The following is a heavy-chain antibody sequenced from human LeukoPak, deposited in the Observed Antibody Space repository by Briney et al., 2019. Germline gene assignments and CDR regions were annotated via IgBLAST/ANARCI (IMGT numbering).Heavy chain of an antibody. CDR1: GFTFSTYG. D-gene: IGHD2-2*01. V-gene: IGHV3-33*01. J-gene: IGHJ4*02. Sequence: PGGALRLSCAASGFTFSTYGMHWVRPAPGKGPQWGAVLWYDGSNIQCEVSVRGRFTTYRDNSKNTLYLQMNSLRAEDTAVYYCARSRYCSSTSCYGFLDYGGQGTLVTVS. CDR3: ARSRYCSSTSCYGFLDY. CDR2: LWYDGSNI.